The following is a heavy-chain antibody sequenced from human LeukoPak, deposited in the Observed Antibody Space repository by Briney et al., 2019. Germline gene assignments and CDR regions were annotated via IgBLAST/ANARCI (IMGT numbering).Heavy chain of an antibody. CDR3: ASVDYYDSSGRFDY. CDR2: IYYSGST. V-gene: IGHV4-30-4*01. CDR1: GGSLSSGDYY. Sequence: SETLSLTCTVSGGSLSSGDYYWSWLREPPGTGLEWIGYIYYSGSTYYNPSLKSRVTISVDTSKNQFSLKLSSVTAADTAVYYCASVDYYDSSGRFDYWGQGTLVTVSS. J-gene: IGHJ4*02. D-gene: IGHD3-22*01.